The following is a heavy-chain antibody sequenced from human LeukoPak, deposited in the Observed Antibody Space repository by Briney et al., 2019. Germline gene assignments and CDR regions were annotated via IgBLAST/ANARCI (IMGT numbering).Heavy chain of an antibody. CDR1: GYTFTGYY. CDR3: ARGDRIAAAGNDY. CDR2: INPNSGGT. Sequence: ASVKVSCKASGYTFTGYYMHWVRQAPGQGLEWMGWINPNSGGTNYAQKFQGWVTMTRDTSISTAYMELSRLRSDDTAVYYCARGDRIAAAGNDYWGQGTLVTVSS. V-gene: IGHV1-2*04. D-gene: IGHD6-13*01. J-gene: IGHJ4*02.